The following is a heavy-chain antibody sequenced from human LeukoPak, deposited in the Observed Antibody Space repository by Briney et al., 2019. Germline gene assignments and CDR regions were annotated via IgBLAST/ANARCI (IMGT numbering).Heavy chain of an antibody. CDR1: GGTFSSYA. CDR2: IIPILGIA. Sequence: SVKVSCKASGGTFSSYAISWVRQAPGQGLEWMGRIIPILGIANYARKFQGRVTITADKSTSTAYMELSSLRSEDTAVHYCARVTFSSYYYDSSGYHYGYWGQGTLVTVSS. V-gene: IGHV1-69*04. J-gene: IGHJ4*02. CDR3: ARVTFSSYYYDSSGYHYGY. D-gene: IGHD3-22*01.